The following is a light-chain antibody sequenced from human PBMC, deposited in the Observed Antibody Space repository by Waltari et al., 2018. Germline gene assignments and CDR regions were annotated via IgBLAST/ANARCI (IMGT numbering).Light chain of an antibody. CDR2: QDT. J-gene: IGLJ2*01. V-gene: IGLV3-1*01. CDR3: QTWDSNTVV. CDR1: KLGDKY. Sequence: SYDLTQPPSVSASPGQTASIACFGDKLGDKYVSWYQQKPGQSPVPVIYQDTKRPSVIPERFSASNSGNTATLTVSETQAVDEASYYCQTWDSNTVVFGGGTTLTVL.